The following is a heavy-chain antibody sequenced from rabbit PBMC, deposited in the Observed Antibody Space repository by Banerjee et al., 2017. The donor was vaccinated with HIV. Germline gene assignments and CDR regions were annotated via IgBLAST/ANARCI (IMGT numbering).Heavy chain of an antibody. CDR3: ARDLAGVIGWNFNL. J-gene: IGHJ4*01. Sequence: QEQLEESGGDLVKPGRSLTLTCTASGFSFSSSYYMCWVRQAPGKGLEWIACIYAGSSGSTYYASWAKGRFTISKTSWTTVTLQMTSLTAADTATYFCARDLAGVIGWNFNLWGPGTLVTVS. CDR2: IYAGSSGST. CDR1: GFSFSSSYY. D-gene: IGHD4-1*01. V-gene: IGHV1S45*01.